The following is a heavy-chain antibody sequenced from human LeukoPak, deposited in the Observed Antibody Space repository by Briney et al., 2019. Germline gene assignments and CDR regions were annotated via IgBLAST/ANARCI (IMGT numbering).Heavy chain of an antibody. Sequence: PGGSLRLSCAASGFTFSSYEMNWVRQAPGKGLEWVSYISSSGSTIYYADSVKGRFTISRDNAKNSLYLQMNSLGAEDTAVYYCARDLETIRKPYSSGWYFNYWGQGTLVTVSS. D-gene: IGHD6-19*01. J-gene: IGHJ4*02. V-gene: IGHV3-48*03. CDR1: GFTFSSYE. CDR2: ISSSGSTI. CDR3: ARDLETIRKPYSSGWYFNY.